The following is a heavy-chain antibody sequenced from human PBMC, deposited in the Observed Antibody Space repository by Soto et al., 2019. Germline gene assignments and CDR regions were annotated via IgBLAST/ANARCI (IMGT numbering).Heavy chain of an antibody. Sequence: QVQLVQSGAEVKRPGTSVKVSCKVSGYTFTNYGINWVRQSPGQGLEWVGWFNPANRNTNYAQKFQDRVSMTTDTSTNTAYMELRGLRSDDTAVYYCARVRFGDPFDFWGQGTLVTVSS. CDR1: GYTFTNYG. D-gene: IGHD2-21*02. V-gene: IGHV1-18*01. J-gene: IGHJ4*02. CDR3: ARVRFGDPFDF. CDR2: FNPANRNT.